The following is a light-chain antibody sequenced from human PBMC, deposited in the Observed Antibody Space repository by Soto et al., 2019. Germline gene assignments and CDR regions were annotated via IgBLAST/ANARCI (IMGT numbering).Light chain of an antibody. V-gene: IGKV1-9*01. CDR1: QGISSY. CDR2: AAS. J-gene: IGKJ5*01. Sequence: HLTQSPSSLSASVGDRVTITCRARQGISSYFAWYQQQPGKAPKLLIYAASTLQTGVPSRFSGSGSGTDFTLTISSLQPEDFATYYCQQLGSYPTTFGQGTRLEIK. CDR3: QQLGSYPTT.